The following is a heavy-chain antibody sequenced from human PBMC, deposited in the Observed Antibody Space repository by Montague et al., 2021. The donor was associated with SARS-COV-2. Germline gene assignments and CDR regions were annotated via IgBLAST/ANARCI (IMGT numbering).Heavy chain of an antibody. V-gene: IGHV4-34*01. D-gene: IGHD2-2*01. Sequence: SETLSLTYAVYGGSFSGYYWSWIRQPPGKGLEWIGEINRSGSTNYNPSLKSRVTISVDTSKNQFSLKLSSVTAADTAVYYRARVRAVPAAMRIFSLGRSYYGMDVWGQGTTVTVSS. J-gene: IGHJ6*02. CDR3: ARVRAVPAAMRIFSLGRSYYGMDV. CDR1: GGSFSGYY. CDR2: INRSGST.